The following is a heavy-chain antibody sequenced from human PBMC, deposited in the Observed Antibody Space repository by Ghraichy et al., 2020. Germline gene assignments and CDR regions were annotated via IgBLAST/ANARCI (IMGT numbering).Heavy chain of an antibody. CDR1: GFTFGDHY. V-gene: IGHV3-72*01. D-gene: IGHD1-26*01. Sequence: GGSLRLSCAASGFTFGDHYMDWVRQAPGKGLEWVGRIKNRVGRYATEYAAALTGRFSISRDESRRSVYLQMSSLRFEDTAVYFCATWIAGAPRYWGQGTLVTVSS. J-gene: IGHJ4*02. CDR2: IKNRVGRYAT. CDR3: ATWIAGAPRY.